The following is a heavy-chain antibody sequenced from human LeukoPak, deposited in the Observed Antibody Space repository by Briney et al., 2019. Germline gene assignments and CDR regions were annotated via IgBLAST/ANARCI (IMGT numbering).Heavy chain of an antibody. CDR1: GFTVGDNY. CDR2: IYSGGTT. Sequence: GGSLRLSCAASGFTVGDNYMTWVRQAPGKGLEWVSLIYSGGTTEYADSVKGRFSISRDISKNTLSLQLSSLRAEDTAVYYCAREYSSSTGKASDYWGQGTLVTVSS. J-gene: IGHJ4*02. D-gene: IGHD6-6*01. V-gene: IGHV3-66*01. CDR3: AREYSSSTGKASDY.